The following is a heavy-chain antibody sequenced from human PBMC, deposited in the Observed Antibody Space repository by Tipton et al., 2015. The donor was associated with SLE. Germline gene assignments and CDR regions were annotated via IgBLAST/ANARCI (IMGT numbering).Heavy chain of an antibody. V-gene: IGHV4-31*02. CDR3: ARSGYSSGWYRGRFDI. CDR1: GGSISSGGYY. CDR2: IYYSGST. J-gene: IGHJ3*02. Sequence: LRLSCTVSGGSISSGGYYWSWIRQHPGKGLEWIGYIYYSGSTYYNPSLKSRVTISVDTSKNQFFLRLRSVTAADTAVYYCARSGYSSGWYRGRFDIWGQGTMVAVSS. D-gene: IGHD6-19*01.